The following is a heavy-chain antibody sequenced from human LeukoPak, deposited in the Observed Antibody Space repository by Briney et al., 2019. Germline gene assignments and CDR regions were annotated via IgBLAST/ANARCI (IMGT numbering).Heavy chain of an antibody. D-gene: IGHD6-6*01. CDR1: GGSISSGSYY. J-gene: IGHJ4*02. CDR3: ARADRGSSPIDY. Sequence: SQTLSLTCTVSGGSISSGSYYWSWIRQPAGKGLEWIGRIYTSGSTNYNPSLKSLATISVDTSKNQFSLKLSSVTAADTAVYYCARADRGSSPIDYWGQGTLVTVSS. V-gene: IGHV4-61*02. CDR2: IYTSGST.